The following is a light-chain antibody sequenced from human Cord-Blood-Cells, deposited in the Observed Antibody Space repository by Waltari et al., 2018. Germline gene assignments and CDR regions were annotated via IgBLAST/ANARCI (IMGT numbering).Light chain of an antibody. Sequence: EIVLTQSPATLSLSPGDRATLSCRPSQSVSRYLAWYQKNPGQPPRLLSYEASNCATGIPPRFSGIGSGTDFTLTISSLEPEDFAVYYCQQRSNWPPFPFGPGTKVDIK. J-gene: IGKJ3*01. CDR2: EAS. CDR3: QQRSNWPPFP. V-gene: IGKV3-11*01. CDR1: QSVSRY.